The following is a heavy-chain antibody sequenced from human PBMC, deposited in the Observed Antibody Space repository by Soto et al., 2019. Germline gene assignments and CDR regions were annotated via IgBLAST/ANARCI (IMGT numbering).Heavy chain of an antibody. CDR1: GGSISSYY. V-gene: IGHV4-59*03. D-gene: IGHD6-19*01. Sequence: QVQLQESGPGLVKPSETLSLTCTVSGGSISSYYWSWIRQPPGKVLEWLGYIYHTGSTNYNPSLKSRGTISVDTSKNQFALKLSSVTAADTAVYYCATHRRGSGWNHFDYWGQGTLVTVSS. CDR3: ATHRRGSGWNHFDY. CDR2: IYHTGST. J-gene: IGHJ4*02.